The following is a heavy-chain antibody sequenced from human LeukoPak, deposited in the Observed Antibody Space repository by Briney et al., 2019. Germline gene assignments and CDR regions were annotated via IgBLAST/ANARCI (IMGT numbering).Heavy chain of an antibody. Sequence: SETLSLTCTVSGGSVSSGGYSWSWIRQPPGKGLEWIVYIYHSGSTYYNPSLKSRVTISVDRSKNQFSLKLSSVTAADTAVYYCARSIAAAGTTDAFDIWGQGTMVTVSS. CDR1: GGSVSSGGYS. CDR2: IYHSGST. J-gene: IGHJ3*02. V-gene: IGHV4-30-2*01. CDR3: ARSIAAAGTTDAFDI. D-gene: IGHD6-13*01.